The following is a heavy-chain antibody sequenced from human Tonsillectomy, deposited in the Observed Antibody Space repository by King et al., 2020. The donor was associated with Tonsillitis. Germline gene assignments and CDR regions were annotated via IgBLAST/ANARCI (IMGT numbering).Heavy chain of an antibody. D-gene: IGHD3-22*01. Sequence: VQLVESGGGVVQPGRSLRLSCAASGFTFSSYGMHWVRQAPGKGLEWVAVISYDGSNKYQADSVKGRFTISRDNSKNTLYLQMNSLRVEDTAVYYCAKDQLPGSSGYNYGVGLDAFDIWGQGTMVTVSS. CDR1: GFTFSSYG. J-gene: IGHJ3*02. CDR3: AKDQLPGSSGYNYGVGLDAFDI. V-gene: IGHV3-30*18. CDR2: ISYDGSNK.